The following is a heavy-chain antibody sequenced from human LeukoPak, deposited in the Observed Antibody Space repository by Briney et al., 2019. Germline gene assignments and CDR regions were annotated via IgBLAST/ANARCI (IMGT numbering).Heavy chain of an antibody. CDR1: GFTFSGYG. J-gene: IGHJ4*02. CDR2: IWYDGSNK. Sequence: GRSLRLSCAASGFTFSGYGMHWVRQAPGKGLEWVAVIWYDGSNKYYADSVKGRFTISRDNSKNTLYLQMNSLRAEDTAVYYCARDLMHFDYWGQGTLVTVSS. V-gene: IGHV3-33*01. CDR3: ARDLMHFDY.